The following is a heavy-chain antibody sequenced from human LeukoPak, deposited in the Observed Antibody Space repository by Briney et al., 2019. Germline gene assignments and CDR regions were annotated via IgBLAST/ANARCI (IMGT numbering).Heavy chain of an antibody. Sequence: SETLSLTCIVSGGSISGYYWSWIRQPPGKGLEWIGYIYYSGSTNYNPSLKSRVTISVDTSKNQFSLKLSSVTAADTAVYYCARERVAVAGRTIDYWGQGTLVTVSS. CDR2: IYYSGST. CDR3: ARERVAVAGRTIDY. D-gene: IGHD6-19*01. CDR1: GGSISGYY. V-gene: IGHV4-59*01. J-gene: IGHJ4*02.